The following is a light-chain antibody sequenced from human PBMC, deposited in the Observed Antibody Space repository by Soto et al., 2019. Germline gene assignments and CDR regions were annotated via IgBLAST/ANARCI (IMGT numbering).Light chain of an antibody. CDR3: QSYDSSLSGSRV. Sequence: QSVLTQPPSVSGAPGQRVTISCTGSSSNIGAGFDVHWYQQLPGTAPKLLIYHNSNRPSGVPDRFSGAKSGTSASLAITGLQAEDEADYCCQSYDSSLSGSRVFGTGTKLTVL. V-gene: IGLV1-40*01. J-gene: IGLJ1*01. CDR2: HNS. CDR1: SSNIGAGFD.